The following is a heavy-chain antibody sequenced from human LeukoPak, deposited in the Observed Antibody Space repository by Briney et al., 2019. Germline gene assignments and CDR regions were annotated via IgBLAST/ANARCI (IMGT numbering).Heavy chain of an antibody. CDR2: IYPGDSDT. D-gene: IGHD4-17*01. V-gene: IGHV5-51*01. CDR1: GYSFTSYW. J-gene: IGHJ6*02. Sequence: GESLKISCKGSGYSFTSYWIGWVRQMPGKGLEWMGIIYPGDSDTRYSPSFQGQVTISADKSISTAYLQWGSLKASDTAMYYCGTTVTTSFYYYYGMDVWGQGTTVTVSS. CDR3: GTTVTTSFYYYYGMDV.